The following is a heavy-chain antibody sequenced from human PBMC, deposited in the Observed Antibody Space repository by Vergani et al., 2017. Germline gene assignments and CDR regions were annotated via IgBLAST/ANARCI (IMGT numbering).Heavy chain of an antibody. J-gene: IGHJ4*02. CDR2: IWYDGSNK. D-gene: IGHD4-11*01. V-gene: IGHV3-33*01. CDR1: GFTFSSYG. CDR3: ARDPRGKSNPSSALRDY. Sequence: QVQLVESGGGVVQPGRSPRLSCAASGFTFSSYGMHWVRQAPGKGREWVAVIWYDGSNKYYADSVKGRFTISRDNSKNTLYLQMNSLRAEDKAVYYCARDPRGKSNPSSALRDYWGQGTLVTVSS.